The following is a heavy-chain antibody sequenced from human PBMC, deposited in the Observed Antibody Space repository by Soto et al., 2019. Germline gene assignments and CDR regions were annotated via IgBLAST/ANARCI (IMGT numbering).Heavy chain of an antibody. V-gene: IGHV4-31*03. CDR1: GGSISSGGYY. J-gene: IGHJ5*02. D-gene: IGHD5-18*01. Sequence: SETLSLTCTVSGGSISSGGYYWSWIRQHPGKGLEWIGYIYYSGSTYYNPSLKSRVTISVDTSKNQFSLKLSSVTAADTAVYYCARARYSYGHNWFDPWGQGTLVTVSS. CDR3: ARARYSYGHNWFDP. CDR2: IYYSGST.